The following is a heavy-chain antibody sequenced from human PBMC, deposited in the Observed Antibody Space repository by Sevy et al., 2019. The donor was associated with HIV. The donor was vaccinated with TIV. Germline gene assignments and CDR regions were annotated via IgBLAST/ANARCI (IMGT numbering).Heavy chain of an antibody. CDR3: AREGCTRPHDY. CDR2: LSFGCGKI. Sequence: GSLRLSCAASGFAFYDYSMSWIRQAPGKGLEWVATLSFGCGKINYADSVKGRFTISIDNSKNSFYLQMDNLRVEDTALYYCAREGCTRPHDYWGQGTRVTVSS. J-gene: IGHJ4*02. D-gene: IGHD2-8*01. CDR1: GFAFYDYS. V-gene: IGHV3-23*01.